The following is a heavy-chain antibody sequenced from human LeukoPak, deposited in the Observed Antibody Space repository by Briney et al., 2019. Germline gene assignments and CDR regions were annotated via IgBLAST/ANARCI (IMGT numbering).Heavy chain of an antibody. D-gene: IGHD1-26*01. J-gene: IGHJ4*02. CDR2: ISYDGSNK. CDR3: ARDRGWELLSGYYFDY. CDR1: GFTFSSYA. Sequence: PGRPLRLSCAASGFTFSSYAMHWVRQAPGKGLEWVAVISYDGSNKYYADSVKGRFTISRDNSKNTLYLQMNSLRAEDTAVYYCARDRGWELLSGYYFDYWGQGTVVTVSS. V-gene: IGHV3-30-3*01.